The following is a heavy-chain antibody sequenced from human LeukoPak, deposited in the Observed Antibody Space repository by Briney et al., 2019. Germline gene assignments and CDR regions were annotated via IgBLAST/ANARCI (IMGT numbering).Heavy chain of an antibody. D-gene: IGHD2-21*02. CDR2: IYYSGST. V-gene: IGHV4-39*01. Sequence: SETLSLTCSVSGDSISSSSYYWGWIRQPPGKGLEWIGSIYYSGSTYYNPSLKRRVTISVDTSKTQFSLQLSSVTAADTAVYYCARHSRPTLTAYFDYWGQGTLVTVSS. J-gene: IGHJ4*02. CDR3: ARHSRPTLTAYFDY. CDR1: GDSISSSSYY.